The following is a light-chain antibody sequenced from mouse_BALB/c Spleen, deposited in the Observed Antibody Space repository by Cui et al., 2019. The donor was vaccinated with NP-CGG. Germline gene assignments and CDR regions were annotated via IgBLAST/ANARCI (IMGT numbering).Light chain of an antibody. CDR2: GTN. Sequence: QAVVNQESALTTSPDETVTLTCRSSSGAVTTSNYANWVQEKPGHLFTGLIGGTNNRAPGVPARFSGSLIGDKAALTITGAQTEDEAIYFCALWYSNHWVFGGGTKLTVL. CDR1: SGAVTTSNY. J-gene: IGLJ1*01. V-gene: IGLV1*01. CDR3: ALWYSNHWV.